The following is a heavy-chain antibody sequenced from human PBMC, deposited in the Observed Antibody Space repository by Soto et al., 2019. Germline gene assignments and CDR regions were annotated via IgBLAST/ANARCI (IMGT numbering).Heavy chain of an antibody. V-gene: IGHV4-4*02. Sequence: SETLSLTCAVSGGSISSSNWRSWVRQPPGKGLEWIGEIYHSGSTNYNPSLKSRVTISVDKSKNQFSLKLSSVTAADTAVYYCERVRDPGGAFDIWGQGTMVTVSS. CDR1: GGSISSSNW. CDR3: ERVRDPGGAFDI. CDR2: IYHSGST. J-gene: IGHJ3*02. D-gene: IGHD2-21*01.